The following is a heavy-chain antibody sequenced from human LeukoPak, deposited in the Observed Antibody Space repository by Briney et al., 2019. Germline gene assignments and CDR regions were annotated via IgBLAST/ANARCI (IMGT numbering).Heavy chain of an antibody. CDR1: GFTFDDYG. V-gene: IGHV3-66*01. Sequence: GGSLRLSCAASGFTFDDYGMSWVRQAPGKGLEWVSVIYSGGSTYYADSVKGRFTISRDNSKNTLYLQMNSLRAEDTAVYYCARDLPVTTHAFDIWGQGTMVTVSS. J-gene: IGHJ3*02. CDR3: ARDLPVTTHAFDI. CDR2: IYSGGST. D-gene: IGHD4-17*01.